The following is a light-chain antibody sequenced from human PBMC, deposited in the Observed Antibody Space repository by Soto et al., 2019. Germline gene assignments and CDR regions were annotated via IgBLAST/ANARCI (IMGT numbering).Light chain of an antibody. V-gene: IGLV2-14*01. CDR2: EVT. J-gene: IGLJ1*01. CDR3: GSYRNSVYV. CDR1: SGDVGSYKY. Sequence: QSALTQPASVSGSPGQSITISCTGTSGDVGSYKYVSWYQQGQGKAPKLMIYEVTNRPSGVSDRFSGSKSGNTASLTISGLRYEYGAEYFCGSYRNSVYVFGNGTKVTVL.